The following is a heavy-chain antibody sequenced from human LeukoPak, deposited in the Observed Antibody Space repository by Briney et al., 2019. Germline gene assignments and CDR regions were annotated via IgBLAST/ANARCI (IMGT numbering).Heavy chain of an antibody. CDR1: GGSISSYY. V-gene: IGHV4-59*01. CDR3: ARASGPYYYDSSGLLDY. Sequence: PSETLSLTCTVSGGSISSYYWSWIRQPPGKGLEWIGYIYYSGSTNYNPSLKSRVTISVDTSKNQFSLKLSSVTAADTAVYYCARASGPYYYDSSGLLDYWGQGTLVTVSS. D-gene: IGHD3-22*01. J-gene: IGHJ4*02. CDR2: IYYSGST.